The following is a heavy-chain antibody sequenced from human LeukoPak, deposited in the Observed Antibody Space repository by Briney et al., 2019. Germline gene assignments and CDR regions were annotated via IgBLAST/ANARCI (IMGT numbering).Heavy chain of an antibody. CDR3: ARHIRWVITVIVD. V-gene: IGHV4-39*01. D-gene: IGHD3-22*01. Sequence: SETLSLTCTVSGGSISSSSYYWGWIRQPPGKGLEWIGSIYYSGSTYYNPSLKSRVTISVDTSKNQFSLKLSSVTAADTAVYYCARHIRWVITVIVDWGQGTLVTVSS. CDR2: IYYSGST. J-gene: IGHJ4*02. CDR1: GGSISSSSYY.